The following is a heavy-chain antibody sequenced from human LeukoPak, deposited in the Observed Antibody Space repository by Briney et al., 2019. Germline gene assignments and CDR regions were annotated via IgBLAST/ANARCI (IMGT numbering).Heavy chain of an antibody. CDR1: GFSLSTSGVG. D-gene: IGHD3-9*01. Sequence: SGPTLVNPTQTLTLTCTFSGFSLSTSGVGVGWIRQPPGKALEWLAVIYWDDDKRYSPSLKSRLTISKDTSKNQVVLTMTNMDPVDTATYYCARSPYYDILTGSRGTFDYWGQGTLVTVSS. J-gene: IGHJ4*02. CDR3: ARSPYYDILTGSRGTFDY. V-gene: IGHV2-5*02. CDR2: IYWDDDK.